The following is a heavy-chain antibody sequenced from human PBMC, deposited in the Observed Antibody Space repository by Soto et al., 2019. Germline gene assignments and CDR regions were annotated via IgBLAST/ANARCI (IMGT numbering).Heavy chain of an antibody. CDR2: IIPIFGTA. CDR1: GGTFSSYA. D-gene: IGHD2-15*01. J-gene: IGHJ6*04. CDR3: ASDIVVVVAATPADYYYYGMDV. Sequence: QVQLVQSGAEVKKPGSSVKVSCKASGGTFSSYAISWVRQAPGQGLEWMGGIIPIFGTANYAKKFQGRVTITADESTSTAYMELSSLRSEDTAVYYCASDIVVVVAATPADYYYYGMDVWGKGTTVTVSS. V-gene: IGHV1-69*01.